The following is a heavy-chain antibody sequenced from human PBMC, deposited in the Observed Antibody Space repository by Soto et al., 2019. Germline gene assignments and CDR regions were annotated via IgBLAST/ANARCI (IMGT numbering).Heavy chain of an antibody. Sequence: ASVKVSCKASGGTFSSYAISWVRQAPGQGLEWMGGIIPIFGTANYAQKFQGRVTITADESTSTAYMELSSLRSEDTAVYYCASSIYSYGTVRGWFDPWGQGTLVTVSS. J-gene: IGHJ5*02. CDR3: ASSIYSYGTVRGWFDP. D-gene: IGHD5-18*01. CDR1: GGTFSSYA. CDR2: IIPIFGTA. V-gene: IGHV1-69*13.